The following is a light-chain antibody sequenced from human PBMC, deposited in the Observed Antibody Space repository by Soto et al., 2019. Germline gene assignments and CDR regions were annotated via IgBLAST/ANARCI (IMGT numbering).Light chain of an antibody. CDR1: QSVSSY. J-gene: IGKJ5*01. Sequence: IVLPQYTATLSLSPGERATLSCRASQSVSSYLAWYQQKPGQAPRLLIYDASNRATGIPARFSGSGSGTDFTLTISSLEPGDFAVYYCQQRSNWPPFTFGQGTRLDNK. CDR2: DAS. CDR3: QQRSNWPPFT. V-gene: IGKV3-11*01.